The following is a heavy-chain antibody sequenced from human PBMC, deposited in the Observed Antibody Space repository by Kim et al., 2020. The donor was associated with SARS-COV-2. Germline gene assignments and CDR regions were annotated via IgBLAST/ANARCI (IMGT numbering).Heavy chain of an antibody. J-gene: IGHJ6*02. V-gene: IGHV3-33*01. CDR3: ARLLSYYYGMDV. Sequence: KYYADSRKGRFTISGDNAKKTPYLQRNSLRAEDTAVYYCARLLSYYYGMDVWGQGTTVTVSS. CDR2: K.